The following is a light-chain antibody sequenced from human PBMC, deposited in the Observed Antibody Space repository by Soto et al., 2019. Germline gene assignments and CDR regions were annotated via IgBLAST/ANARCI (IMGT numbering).Light chain of an antibody. CDR3: SSYTSSSTHYV. CDR2: EVS. J-gene: IGLJ1*01. CDR1: NSDVGGYNY. V-gene: IGLV2-14*01. Sequence: QSVLTQPASVSGSPGQSITISCTGTNSDVGGYNYVSWYQQHPGKAPKVMIYEVSNRPSGVSNRFSGSKSGNTASLTISGLQAEDEAHYYCSSYTSSSTHYVFGTGTKVTVL.